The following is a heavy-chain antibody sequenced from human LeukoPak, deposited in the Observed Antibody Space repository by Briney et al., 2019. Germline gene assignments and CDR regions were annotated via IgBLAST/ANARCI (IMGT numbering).Heavy chain of an antibody. Sequence: GGSLRLSCAASGFTFSSYGMHWVRQAPGKGLEWVAVVSYDGSNKYYADSVKGRFTISRDNSKNTLYLQMNSLRAEDTAVYYCAKAKILGGYNNGDAFDIWGQGTMVTVSS. J-gene: IGHJ3*02. CDR2: VSYDGSNK. CDR3: AKAKILGGYNNGDAFDI. CDR1: GFTFSSYG. D-gene: IGHD5-24*01. V-gene: IGHV3-30*18.